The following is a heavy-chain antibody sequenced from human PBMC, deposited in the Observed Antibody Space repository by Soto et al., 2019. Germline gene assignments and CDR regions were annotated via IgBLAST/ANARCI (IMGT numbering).Heavy chain of an antibody. V-gene: IGHV3-23*01. J-gene: IGHJ4*02. CDR1: GFTFSDHF. Sequence: GGSLRLSCAASGFTFSDHFMDWVRQAPGKGLEWVSAISGSGGSTYYADSVKGRFTISRDNSKNTLYLQMNSLRAEDTAVYYCAKDGTYYDILTGYCDYWGQGTLVTVSS. D-gene: IGHD3-9*01. CDR2: ISGSGGST. CDR3: AKDGTYYDILTGYCDY.